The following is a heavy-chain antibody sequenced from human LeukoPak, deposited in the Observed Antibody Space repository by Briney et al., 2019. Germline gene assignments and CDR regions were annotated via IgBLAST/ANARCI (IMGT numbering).Heavy chain of an antibody. J-gene: IGHJ6*03. CDR2: INSDGSST. D-gene: IGHD1-26*01. Sequence: GSLRLSCAASGFTFSSYWMHWVRQAPGKGLVWVSRINSDGSSTSYADSVKGRFTISRDNAKNTLYLQMNSLRAEDTAVYYCAREGGSYPYYYYMDVWGKGTTVTVSS. CDR1: GFTFSSYW. V-gene: IGHV3-74*01. CDR3: AREGGSYPYYYYMDV.